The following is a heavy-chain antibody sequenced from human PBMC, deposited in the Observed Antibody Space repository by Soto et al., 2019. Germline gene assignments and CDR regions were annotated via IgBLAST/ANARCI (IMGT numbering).Heavy chain of an antibody. CDR1: GFSFSSYA. CDR2: MSYDGNSE. V-gene: IGHV3-30*04. CDR3: AKDLMVRGLRAEV. D-gene: IGHD3-10*01. Sequence: QLQLVESGGDVVQPGRSLRLSCVGSGFSFSSYAMHWVRQAPGKGLEWVAFMSYDGNSEYYTDSVKGRFIISRDNSKSTLYLQMNNLRLEDTAVYYCAKDLMVRGLRAEVWGQGTSVTVSS. J-gene: IGHJ6*02.